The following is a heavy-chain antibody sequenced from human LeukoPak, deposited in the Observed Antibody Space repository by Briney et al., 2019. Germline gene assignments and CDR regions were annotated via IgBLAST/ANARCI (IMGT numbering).Heavy chain of an antibody. Sequence: GRSLRLSCAATGFTFSDYAMHWVRQAPDKGLEWVAIISDDGSNKYFADSVKGRFSISRDNSKNTLYLQMNSLRAEDTALYYCARPSHPRQFDFWGQGTLVTVSS. CDR1: GFTFSDYA. CDR3: ARPSHPRQFDF. J-gene: IGHJ4*02. V-gene: IGHV3-30*04. CDR2: ISDDGSNK.